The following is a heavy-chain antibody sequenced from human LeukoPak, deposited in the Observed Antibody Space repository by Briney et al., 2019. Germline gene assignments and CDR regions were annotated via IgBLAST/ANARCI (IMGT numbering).Heavy chain of an antibody. CDR2: ISYDGSNK. CDR1: GFTFSSYA. J-gene: IGHJ4*02. Sequence: GGSLRLSCAASGFTFSSYAMHWVRQAPGKGLEWVAVISYDGSNKYYADSVRGRFTISRDNSKDTLYLQMNSLRAEDTAVYYCARDEQRVTTGLVDYWGQGTLVTVSS. CDR3: ARDEQRVTTGLVDY. V-gene: IGHV3-30-3*01. D-gene: IGHD1/OR15-1a*01.